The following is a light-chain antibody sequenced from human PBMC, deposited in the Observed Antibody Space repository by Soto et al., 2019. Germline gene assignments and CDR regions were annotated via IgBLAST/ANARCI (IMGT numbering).Light chain of an antibody. J-gene: IGKJ1*01. V-gene: IGKV3-15*01. CDR2: RAS. CDR1: QNIYSN. CDR3: LQYHNLWA. Sequence: IVMTQSPATPSASTVKTATLCFRASQNIYSNVAWYQQRPGQAPRLLIYRASTRATGIPARFSGSGSGTEFTLTISSLQSEDFTVYSCLQYHNLWAFGQGTKVDIK.